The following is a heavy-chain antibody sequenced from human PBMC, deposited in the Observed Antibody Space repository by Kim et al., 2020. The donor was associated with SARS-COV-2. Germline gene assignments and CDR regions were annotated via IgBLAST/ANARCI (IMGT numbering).Heavy chain of an antibody. V-gene: IGHV3-30*18. CDR3: VKDLIGNSAFDY. CDR1: GFTFSSYG. CDR2: ISPDGSNK. D-gene: IGHD1-1*01. J-gene: IGHJ4*02. Sequence: GGSLRLSCAASGFTFSSYGMHWVRQAPGKGLEWVTVISPDGSNKNSADSVKGRFTISRDNSKNTLYLQMNSLKAEDTAVYYCVKDLIGNSAFDYWGQGTLVTVSS.